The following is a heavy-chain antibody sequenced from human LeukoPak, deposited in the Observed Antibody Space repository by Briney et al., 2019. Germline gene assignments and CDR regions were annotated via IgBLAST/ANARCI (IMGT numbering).Heavy chain of an antibody. Sequence: ASVKVSCKASGYTFTRYGMSWVRQAPGQGLEWMGWISAYNGNTNYAQKLQGRVTMTTDTSTSTAYMELRSLRSDDTAVYYCAREGEHGWYFDYWGQGTLVTVSS. V-gene: IGHV1-18*01. D-gene: IGHD2-15*01. CDR3: AREGEHGWYFDY. CDR2: ISAYNGNT. CDR1: GYTFTRYG. J-gene: IGHJ4*02.